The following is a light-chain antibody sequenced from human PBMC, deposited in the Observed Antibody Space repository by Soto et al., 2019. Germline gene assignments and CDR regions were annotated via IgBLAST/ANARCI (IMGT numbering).Light chain of an antibody. CDR3: QQYHNWPPT. CDR2: GAS. J-gene: IGKJ1*01. V-gene: IGKV3-15*01. CDR1: QSVTSF. Sequence: EILMTQSPATHSLAPGEGATFSCRASQSVTSFLAWYQQKPNQPPRLLIYGASTRATGVPPRFSATGSGTEFTLTISSLQSEDLALYFCQQYHNWPPTFGQGTKVEIK.